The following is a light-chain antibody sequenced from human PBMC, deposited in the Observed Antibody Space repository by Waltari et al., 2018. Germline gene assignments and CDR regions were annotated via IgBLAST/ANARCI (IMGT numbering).Light chain of an antibody. V-gene: IGKV1-5*01. J-gene: IGKJ1*01. CDR2: DAS. CDR3: QQYNSWGT. Sequence: DIQMTQSPSTLSASVGDRVTITCRASQSISCWLAWFQQKPGKAPKLLIYDASSLQSGVPSRFSGSGSGTDFTLTISSLQPDDFATYYCQQYNSWGTFGQGTKVEIK. CDR1: QSISCW.